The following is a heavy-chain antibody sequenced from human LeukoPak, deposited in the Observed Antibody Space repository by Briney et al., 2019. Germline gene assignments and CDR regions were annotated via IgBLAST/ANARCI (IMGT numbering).Heavy chain of an antibody. CDR3: ARDLGYCGGGSCYGFNWFDP. V-gene: IGHV4-34*01. D-gene: IGHD2-15*01. CDR2: INHSGST. CDR1: GGSFSGYY. Sequence: SETLSLTCAVYGGSFSGYYWSWIRQPPGKGLEWIGEINHSGSTNYNPSLKSRVTISVDTSKNQFSLKLSSVTAADTAVYYCARDLGYCGGGSCYGFNWFDPWGQGTLVTVSS. J-gene: IGHJ5*02.